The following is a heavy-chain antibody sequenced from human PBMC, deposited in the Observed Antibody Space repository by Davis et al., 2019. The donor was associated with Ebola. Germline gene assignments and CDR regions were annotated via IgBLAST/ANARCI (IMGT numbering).Heavy chain of an antibody. Sequence: ASVKVSCKASGYTFTGYYMHWLRQAPGQGLQWMGWIKPNSGGTNYAQKFQGRVTMTRDTSISTAYMELSRLRSDDTAVYYCARGPVRIAAAGSFNYWGQGTLVTVSS. CDR2: IKPNSGGT. CDR1: GYTFTGYY. J-gene: IGHJ4*02. V-gene: IGHV1-2*02. D-gene: IGHD6-13*01. CDR3: ARGPVRIAAAGSFNY.